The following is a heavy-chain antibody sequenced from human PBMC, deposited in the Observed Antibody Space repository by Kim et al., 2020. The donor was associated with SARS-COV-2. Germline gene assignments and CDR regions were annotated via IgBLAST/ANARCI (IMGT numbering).Heavy chain of an antibody. Sequence: TTEYAASVKGRFTISRDDSKSIAYLQMHSLKTEDTAVYYCTSRRSPTVGDPWGQGTLVTVSS. D-gene: IGHD4-17*01. CDR3: TSRRSPTVGDP. V-gene: IGHV3-49*02. J-gene: IGHJ5*02. CDR2: TT.